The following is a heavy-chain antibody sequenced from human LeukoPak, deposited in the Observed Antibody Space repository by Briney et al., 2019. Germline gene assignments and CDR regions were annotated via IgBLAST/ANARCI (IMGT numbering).Heavy chain of an antibody. D-gene: IGHD1-1*01. CDR2: IYYSGTT. Sequence: SQTLSLTCTVSGDSISSSAYYWSWIRQPPGKGLEWIGYIYYSGTTYYNSSLKSRVSISIDASTNDFSLRLSSVTAADTAVYYCARDMSGNGGPDFWGQGTLVTVSS. J-gene: IGHJ4*02. CDR3: ARDMSGNGGPDF. V-gene: IGHV4-31*03. CDR1: GDSISSSAYY.